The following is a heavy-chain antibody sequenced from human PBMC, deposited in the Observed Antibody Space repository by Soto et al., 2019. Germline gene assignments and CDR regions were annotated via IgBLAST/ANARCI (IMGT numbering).Heavy chain of an antibody. CDR3: AALHSPTYSSSSGGYFDY. CDR2: IVVGSGNT. Sequence: GASVKVSCKASGFTFTSSAVQWVRQARGQRLEWIGWIVVGSGNTNYAQKFQERVTITRDVSTSIAYMELSSLRSEDTAVYYCAALHSPTYSSSSGGYFDYWGQGTLVTVSS. J-gene: IGHJ4*02. D-gene: IGHD6-6*01. CDR1: GFTFTSSA. V-gene: IGHV1-58*01.